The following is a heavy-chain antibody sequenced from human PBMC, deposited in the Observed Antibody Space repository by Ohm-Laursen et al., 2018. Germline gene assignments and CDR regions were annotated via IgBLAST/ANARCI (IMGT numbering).Heavy chain of an antibody. CDR3: AKAVTGRLDAFDI. Sequence: SLRLSCAASGFTFSSYAMNWVRQAPGKGLEWVSGTSGSGGSKNYADSVKGRFTISRDNSKKTVYLQMNSLRAEDTAVYYCAKAVTGRLDAFDIWGQGTMVTVSS. CDR2: TSGSGGSK. D-gene: IGHD6-19*01. J-gene: IGHJ3*02. V-gene: IGHV3-23*01. CDR1: GFTFSSYA.